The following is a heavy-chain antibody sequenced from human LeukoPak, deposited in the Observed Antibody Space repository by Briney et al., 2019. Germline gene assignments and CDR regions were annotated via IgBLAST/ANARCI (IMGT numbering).Heavy chain of an antibody. V-gene: IGHV3-21*04. Sequence: GGSLRLSCAASGFTFSSYSMNWVRQAPGKGLEWVSSISSSSSYIYYADSVKGRFTISRDNAKNSLYLQMNSLRAEDTAVYYCARDGTRLWFGDPGGQGTLVTVSS. J-gene: IGHJ4*02. D-gene: IGHD3-10*01. CDR1: GFTFSSYS. CDR3: ARDGTRLWFGDP. CDR2: ISSSSSYI.